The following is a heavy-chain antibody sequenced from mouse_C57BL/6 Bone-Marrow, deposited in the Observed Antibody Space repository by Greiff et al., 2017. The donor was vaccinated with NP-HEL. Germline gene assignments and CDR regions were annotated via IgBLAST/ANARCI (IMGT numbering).Heavy chain of an antibody. D-gene: IGHD2-4*01. CDR1: GYTFTSYW. J-gene: IGHJ4*01. V-gene: IGHV1-69*01. CDR2: IDPSDSYT. CDR3: ARAYDYDRRIYAMDY. Sequence: QVQLKQPGAELVMPGASVKLSCKASGYTFTSYWMHWVKQRPGQGLEWIGEIDPSDSYTNYNQKFKGKSTLTVDKSSSTAYMQLSSLTSEDSAVYYCARAYDYDRRIYAMDYWGQGTSVTVSS.